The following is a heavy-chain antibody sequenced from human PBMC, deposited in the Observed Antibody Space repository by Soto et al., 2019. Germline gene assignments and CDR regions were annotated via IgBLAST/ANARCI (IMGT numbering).Heavy chain of an antibody. J-gene: IGHJ5*02. D-gene: IGHD2-2*01. CDR2: IFSSDDK. CDR3: ALIKDCSRTDCYLAVFDP. Sequence: QFPLRESGPVLVKPTETLTLTCTVSGLSLSNGKRGVSWIRQPPGKALDWLAHIFSSDDKSNSTSLRSRFTISKETSRSQVGLTMSNLDPMDSATYYCALIKDCSRTDCYLAVFDPWGQGTLVTVSS. CDR1: GLSLSNGKRG. V-gene: IGHV2-26*01.